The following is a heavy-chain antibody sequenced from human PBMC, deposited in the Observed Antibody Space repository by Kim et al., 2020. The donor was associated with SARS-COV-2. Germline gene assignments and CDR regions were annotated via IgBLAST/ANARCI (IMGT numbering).Heavy chain of an antibody. CDR3: ARGVADKYYFDY. J-gene: IGHJ4*02. D-gene: IGHD6-19*01. CDR1: GGSVSSGSYY. CDR2: IYYSGST. Sequence: SETLSLTCTVSGGSVSSGSYYWSWIRQPPGKGLEWIGYIYYSGSTNYNPSLKSRVTISVDTSKNQFSLKLSSVTAADTAVYYCARGVADKYYFDYWGQGTLVTVSS. V-gene: IGHV4-61*01.